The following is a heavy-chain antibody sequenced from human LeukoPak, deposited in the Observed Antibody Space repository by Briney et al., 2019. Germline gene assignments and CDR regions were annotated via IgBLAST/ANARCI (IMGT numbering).Heavy chain of an antibody. V-gene: IGHV4-59*08. CDR3: ARTLYSSSWYYFDY. CDR1: GGSISSYY. Sequence: SETLSLTCTVSGGSISSYYWSWIRQPPGKGLEWIGYIYYSGSTNYNPSLKSRVTISVDTSKNQFSLKLSSVTAADTAVYYCARTLYSSSWYYFDYWGQGTLVTVSS. CDR2: IYYSGST. D-gene: IGHD6-13*01. J-gene: IGHJ4*02.